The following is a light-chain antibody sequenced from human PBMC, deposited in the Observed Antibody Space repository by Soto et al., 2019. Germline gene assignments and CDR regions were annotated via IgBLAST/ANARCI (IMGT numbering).Light chain of an antibody. J-gene: IGKJ1*01. CDR3: QQYDTSPRT. V-gene: IGKV3-20*01. CDR1: QTIVSNY. Sequence: EIVLTQSPGTLSLSPGERATLSCRASQTIVSNYLAWYQQRPGQAPRLLISGVSTRATGIPDRFSGSGSGTDFTLTISRLEPEDFAVYYCQQYDTSPRTFVQGTKVDIK. CDR2: GVS.